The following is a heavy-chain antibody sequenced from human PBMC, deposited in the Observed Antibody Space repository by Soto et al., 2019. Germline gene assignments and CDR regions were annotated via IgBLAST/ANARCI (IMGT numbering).Heavy chain of an antibody. J-gene: IGHJ4*02. CDR2: ISAYNGNT. CDR1: GYTFTSYG. D-gene: IGHD3-10*01. V-gene: IGHV1-18*04. Sequence: ASVKVSCKASGYTFTSYGISWVRQAPGQGLEWMGWISAYNGNTNYAQKFQGRVTMTRDTSISTAYMELSRLRSDDTAAYYCARAMVRGVITRSFDYWGQGTLVTVSS. CDR3: ARAMVRGVITRSFDY.